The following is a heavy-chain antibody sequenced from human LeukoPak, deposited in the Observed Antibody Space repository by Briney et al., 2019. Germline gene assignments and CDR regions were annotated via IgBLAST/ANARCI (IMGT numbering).Heavy chain of an antibody. CDR2: FDPEDGET. D-gene: IGHD4-17*01. V-gene: IGHV1-24*01. Sequence: VASVKVSCKVSGYTLTELSMHWVRQAPGKGLEWMGGFDPEDGETIYAQKFQGRVTMTEDTSTDTAYMELSSLRSEDTAVYYCATVTTVTTSQYYYYGMDVWGQGTTVTVSS. CDR3: ATVTTVTTSQYYYYGMDV. J-gene: IGHJ6*02. CDR1: GYTLTELS.